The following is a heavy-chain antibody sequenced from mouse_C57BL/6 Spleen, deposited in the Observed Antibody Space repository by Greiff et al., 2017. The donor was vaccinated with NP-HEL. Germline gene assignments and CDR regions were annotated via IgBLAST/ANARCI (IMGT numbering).Heavy chain of an antibody. CDR3: ARTRSNYYCDY. V-gene: IGHV2-2*01. D-gene: IGHD2-5*01. CDR1: GFSLTSYG. CDR2: IWSGGST. Sequence: QVQLQQSGPGLVQPSQCLSITCTASGFSLTSYGVHWVRQSPGKGLEWLGVIWSGGSTDYNAAFISRLSISKDNSKSQVCFKMNSLQADDTAIYYCARTRSNYYCDYWGQGTTLTVSS. J-gene: IGHJ2*01.